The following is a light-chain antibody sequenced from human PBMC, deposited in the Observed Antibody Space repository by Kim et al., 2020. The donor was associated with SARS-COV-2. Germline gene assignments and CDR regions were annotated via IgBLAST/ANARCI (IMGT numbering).Light chain of an antibody. J-gene: IGLJ2*01. V-gene: IGLV2-14*03. CDR1: TSDIGAYDF. CDR3: CSYTTTNTSV. Sequence: QSALTQPASVSGSPGQSITISCAGTTSDIGAYDFVSWYQHHAGKVPKLIIYDVTNRLSGVSSHFSGSKSGNTASLTISGLQAEDEADYFCCSYTTTNTSVFGGGTKVTVL. CDR2: DVT.